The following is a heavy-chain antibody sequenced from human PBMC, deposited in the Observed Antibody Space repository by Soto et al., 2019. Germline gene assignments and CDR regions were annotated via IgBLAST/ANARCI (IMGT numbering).Heavy chain of an antibody. Sequence: WGSLRLSCSASGFTFSSYGMNWVRQAPGKGLEWVAVISYDENNKYYADSVKGRFTISRDNSKNTLYLQMNSLRAEDTAVYYCAKVLTGDLDYWGQGTLVTVSS. CDR1: GFTFSSYG. J-gene: IGHJ4*02. CDR2: ISYDENNK. V-gene: IGHV3-30*18. D-gene: IGHD7-27*01. CDR3: AKVLTGDLDY.